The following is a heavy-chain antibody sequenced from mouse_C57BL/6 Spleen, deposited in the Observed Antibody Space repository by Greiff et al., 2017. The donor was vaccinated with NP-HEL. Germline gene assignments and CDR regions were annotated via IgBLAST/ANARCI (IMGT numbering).Heavy chain of an antibody. Sequence: EVQRVESGGDLVKPGGSLKLSCAASGFTFSSYGMSWVRQTPDKRLEWVATISSGGSYTYYPDSVKGRFTISRDNAKNTLYLQMSSLKSEDTAMYYCARRVYDYDFPYAMDYWGQGTSVTVSS. J-gene: IGHJ4*01. CDR1: GFTFSSYG. CDR2: ISSGGSYT. CDR3: ARRVYDYDFPYAMDY. V-gene: IGHV5-6*01. D-gene: IGHD2-4*01.